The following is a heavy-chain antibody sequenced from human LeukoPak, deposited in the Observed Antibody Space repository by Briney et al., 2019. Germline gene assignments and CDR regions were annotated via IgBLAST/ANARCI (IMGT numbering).Heavy chain of an antibody. CDR3: AGTMVRGVLTHFDY. CDR1: GYTFTSYG. CDR2: ISAYNGNT. V-gene: IGHV1-18*01. D-gene: IGHD3-10*01. Sequence: ASVKVSCKASGYTFTSYGISWVRQAPGQGLEWMGWISAYNGNTNYAQKLQGRVTMTTDTSTSTACMELRSLRSDDTAVYYCAGTMVRGVLTHFDYWGQGTLVTVSS. J-gene: IGHJ4*02.